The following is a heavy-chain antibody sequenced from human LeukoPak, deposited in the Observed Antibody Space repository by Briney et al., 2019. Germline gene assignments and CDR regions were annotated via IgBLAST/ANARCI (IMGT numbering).Heavy chain of an antibody. J-gene: IGHJ6*02. CDR3: ARSLRGSYYHYYYGMDV. CDR1: GFTFSSYV. CDR2: ISGSGGNT. D-gene: IGHD1-26*01. V-gene: IGHV3-23*01. Sequence: GGSLRLSCAASGFTFSSYVMSWVRQAPGKGLEWVSAISGSGGNTHYADSVKGRFTVSRDNSKNTLYLQMNSLRAEDTAVYYCARSLRGSYYHYYYGMDVWGQGTTVTVSS.